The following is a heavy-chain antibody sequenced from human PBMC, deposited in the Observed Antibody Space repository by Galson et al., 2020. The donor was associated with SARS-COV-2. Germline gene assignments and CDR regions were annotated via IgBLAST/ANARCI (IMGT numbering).Heavy chain of an antibody. CDR1: GFTFNSYA. CDR3: ARDAHYGDYGAPEY. Sequence: GGSLRLSCAASGFTFNSYAMHWVRQAPGKGLEWVAVISYDGSNKYYADSVKGRFTISRDNSKNTLYLQMNSLRAEDTAVYYCARDAHYGDYGAPEYWGQGTLVTVSS. CDR2: ISYDGSNK. V-gene: IGHV3-30*04. D-gene: IGHD4-17*01. J-gene: IGHJ4*02.